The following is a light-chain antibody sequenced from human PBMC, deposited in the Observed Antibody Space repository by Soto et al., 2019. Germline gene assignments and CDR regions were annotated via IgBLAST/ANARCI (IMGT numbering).Light chain of an antibody. Sequence: EIVLTQSPGTLSLSPGDRATLSCRASQSVSSDDLAWYQQKPGQAPRLLIYGASRGAAGIPDRFSGSGSGTGFTLTISRLEPEDFAVYFCQQYGRTPMFTFGQGTKLEVK. CDR3: QQYGRTPMFT. J-gene: IGKJ2*01. CDR2: GAS. CDR1: QSVSSDD. V-gene: IGKV3-20*01.